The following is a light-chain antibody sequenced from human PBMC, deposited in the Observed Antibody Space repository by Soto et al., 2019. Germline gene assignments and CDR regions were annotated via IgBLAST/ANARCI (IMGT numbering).Light chain of an antibody. CDR2: GPS. Sequence: EVVLTQSPGTLSLSPGERATLSCRASQSVSGSDLAWYQQKPGQAPRLLIYGPSSRATGIPDRFSGSGSGTDFTLTINRLEPEDFAVYYCQQRSNWKVTFGQGTRLEIK. J-gene: IGKJ5*01. CDR3: QQRSNWKVT. V-gene: IGKV3D-20*02. CDR1: QSVSGSD.